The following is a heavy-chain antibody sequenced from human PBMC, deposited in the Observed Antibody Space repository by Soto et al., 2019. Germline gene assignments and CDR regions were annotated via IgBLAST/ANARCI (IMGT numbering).Heavy chain of an antibody. CDR3: VRDADETAIVPAPWLV. J-gene: IGHJ6*02. CDR1: GCSMRSSHW. V-gene: IGHV4-4*02. Sequence: SETLSLPCAVSGCSMRSSHWLGWVRQAPGKGLEWIGEIYHSGSTNYNPSLKSRITMSVDKSKNQFSVNLSSVTAADTAVYYCVRDADETAIVPAPWLVWGRGTMVTVSS. CDR2: IYHSGST. D-gene: IGHD2-21*02.